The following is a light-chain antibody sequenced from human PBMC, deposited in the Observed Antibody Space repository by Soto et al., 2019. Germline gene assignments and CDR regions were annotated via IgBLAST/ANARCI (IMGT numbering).Light chain of an antibody. CDR1: QDISNY. J-gene: IGKJ4*01. Sequence: DIQMTQSPSSLSASVGDRVTITCQASQDISNYLNWYQQKPGKAPKLLIYDASNLETGVPSRFSGSGYGTDFTFTISSLQPEDIATYYCQQYDNLPLTFGGGKKVELK. CDR3: QQYDNLPLT. CDR2: DAS. V-gene: IGKV1-33*01.